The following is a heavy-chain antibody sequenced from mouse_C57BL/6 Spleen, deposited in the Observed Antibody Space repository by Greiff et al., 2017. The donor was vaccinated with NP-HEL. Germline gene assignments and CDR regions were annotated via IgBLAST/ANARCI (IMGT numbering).Heavy chain of an antibody. Sequence: EVKLQESGPGLVKPSQSLSLTCSVTGYSITSGYYWNWIRQFPGNKLEWMGYISYDGSNNYNPSLKNRISITRDTSKNQFFLKLNSVTTEDTATYYCAREGLRREFAYWGQGTLVTVSA. CDR3: AREGLRREFAY. V-gene: IGHV3-6*01. D-gene: IGHD2-4*01. J-gene: IGHJ3*01. CDR1: GYSITSGYY. CDR2: ISYDGSN.